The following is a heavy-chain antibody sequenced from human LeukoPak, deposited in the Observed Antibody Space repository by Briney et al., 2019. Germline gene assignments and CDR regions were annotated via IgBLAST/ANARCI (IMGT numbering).Heavy chain of an antibody. CDR1: GFTFSDYY. CDR3: ARRILIPVEGLGY. Sequence: GGSLRLSCAASGFTFSDYYMSWIRQAPGKGLEGASYISSSGSTTYYADSVKGRFTISRDNAKNSLYLQMNSLRAEDTAVYYCARRILIPVEGLGYWGQGTLVTVSS. J-gene: IGHJ4*02. D-gene: IGHD2/OR15-2a*01. V-gene: IGHV3-11*04. CDR2: ISSSGSTT.